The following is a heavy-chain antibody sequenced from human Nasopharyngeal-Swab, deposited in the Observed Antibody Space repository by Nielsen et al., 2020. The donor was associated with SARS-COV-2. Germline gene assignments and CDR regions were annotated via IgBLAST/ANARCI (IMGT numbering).Heavy chain of an antibody. CDR1: GFTVSSNY. Sequence: GGSLRLSCAASGFTVSSNYMSWVRQAPGKGLEWASVIYSGGSTYYADSVKGRFTISRDNSKNTLYLQMNSLRAEDTAVDYCAREGGSSGWYYFDYWGQGTLVTVSS. CDR3: AREGGSSGWYYFDY. J-gene: IGHJ4*02. D-gene: IGHD6-19*01. V-gene: IGHV3-53*01. CDR2: IYSGGST.